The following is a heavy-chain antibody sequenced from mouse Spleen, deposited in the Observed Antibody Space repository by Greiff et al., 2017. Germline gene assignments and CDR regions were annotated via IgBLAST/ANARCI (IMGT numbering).Heavy chain of an antibody. V-gene: IGHV5-17*01. CDR3: ATYYSVYAMDY. J-gene: IGHJ4*01. Sequence: EVKLMESGGGLVKPGGSLKLSCAASGFTFSDYGMHWVRQAPEKGLEWVAYISSGSSTIYYADTVKGRFTISRDNAKNTLFLQMTSLRSEDTAMYYCATYYSVYAMDYWGQGTSVTVSS. D-gene: IGHD2-12*01. CDR1: GFTFSDYG. CDR2: ISSGSSTI.